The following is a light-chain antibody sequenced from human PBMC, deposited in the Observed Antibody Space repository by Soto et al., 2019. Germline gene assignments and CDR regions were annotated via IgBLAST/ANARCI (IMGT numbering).Light chain of an antibody. J-gene: IGKJ1*01. CDR3: QQYHTDLA. V-gene: IGKV1-5*01. Sequence: DIQMTQSPSTLSASVGDTVTITCRASETIDTWLAWYQQRPGKAPKLLIFAASTLVAGVPARFSGRGSGTEFTLTIRSLQADDLATYYCQQYHTDLAFGHGPEVEMK. CDR2: AAS. CDR1: ETIDTW.